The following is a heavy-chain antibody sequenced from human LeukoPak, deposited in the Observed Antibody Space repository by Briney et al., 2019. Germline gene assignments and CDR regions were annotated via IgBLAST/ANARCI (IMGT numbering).Heavy chain of an antibody. CDR3: TRRPDYYGSGSAYV. V-gene: IGHV3-73*01. CDR1: GFTFSDSG. CDR2: IRSKANSYAT. J-gene: IGHJ6*02. D-gene: IGHD3-10*01. Sequence: PGGSLRLSCAASGFTFSDSGMHWVRQASGKGLEWVGRIRSKANSYATAYAASVKGRFTISRDDSKNTAYLQMNSLNTEDTAVYYCTRRPDYYGSGSAYVWGQGTTVTVSS.